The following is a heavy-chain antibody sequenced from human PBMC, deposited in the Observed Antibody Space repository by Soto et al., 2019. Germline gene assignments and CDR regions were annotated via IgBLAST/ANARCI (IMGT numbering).Heavy chain of an antibody. D-gene: IGHD1-1*01. Sequence: GGSLRLSCAASGFTFSSYAMHWVRQAPGKGLEWVAVISYDGSNKYYADSVKGRFTISGDNAKNTLYLQMNALRVEDTGVYYCTRGPRPTSTGTGAFWGQGTLVTVSS. CDR3: TRGPRPTSTGTGAF. CDR1: GFTFSSYA. V-gene: IGHV3-30*14. CDR2: ISYDGSNK. J-gene: IGHJ4*02.